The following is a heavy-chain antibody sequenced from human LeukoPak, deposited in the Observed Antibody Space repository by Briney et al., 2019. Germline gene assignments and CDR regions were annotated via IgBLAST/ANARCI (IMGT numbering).Heavy chain of an antibody. CDR3: ARRTYSSGWYWFDP. V-gene: IGHV4-59*01. Sequence: SETLSLTCTISGGSISDDYWNWIRQPPGKGLEWIGRIYSSGSVSYNPSLKSRVTISVDTSKNQFSLKLSSVSAADTAVYYCARRTYSSGWYWFDPWGQGTLVTVSS. CDR2: IYSSGSV. D-gene: IGHD6-19*01. CDR1: GGSISDDY. J-gene: IGHJ5*02.